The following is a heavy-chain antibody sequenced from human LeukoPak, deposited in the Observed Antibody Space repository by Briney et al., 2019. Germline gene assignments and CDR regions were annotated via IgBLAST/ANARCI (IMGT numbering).Heavy chain of an antibody. CDR1: GFTFSSYA. CDR3: AREGSGWYMARTYYYYGMDV. V-gene: IGHV3-30-3*01. Sequence: PGGSLRLSCAASGFTFSSYAMHWVRQAPGKGLEWVAVISYDGSNKYYADSVKGRFTISRDNAKNSLYLQMNSLRDEDTAVYYCAREGSGWYMARTYYYYGMDVWGQGTTVTVSS. CDR2: ISYDGSNK. D-gene: IGHD6-19*01. J-gene: IGHJ6*02.